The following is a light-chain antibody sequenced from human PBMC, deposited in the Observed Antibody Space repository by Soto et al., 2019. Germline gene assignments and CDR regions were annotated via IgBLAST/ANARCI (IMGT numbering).Light chain of an antibody. J-gene: IGLJ2*01. V-gene: IGLV1-40*01. CDR2: GNS. CDR3: QSYDSSLSGVV. CDR1: SSNIGAGYD. Sequence: QSVLTQAPSVSGAPGQRVTISCTGSSSNIGAGYDVHWYQQLLGTAPKLLIYGNSNRPSGVPDRFSGSKSGTSASLAITGLQAEDEADYYCQSYDSSLSGVVFGGGTKVTVL.